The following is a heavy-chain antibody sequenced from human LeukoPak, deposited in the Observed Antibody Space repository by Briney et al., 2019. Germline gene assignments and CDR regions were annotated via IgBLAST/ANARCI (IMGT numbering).Heavy chain of an antibody. J-gene: IGHJ4*02. CDR3: ARVSWGSSSWYGDYFDY. V-gene: IGHV3-21*01. CDR2: ISSSSSYI. Sequence: PGGSLRLSCAASGFTFSSYSMNWVRQAPGKGLEWVSSISSSSSYIYYADSVKGRFTISRDNAKNSLYLQMNSLSAEDTAVYYCARVSWGSSSWYGDYFDYWGQGTLVTVSS. CDR1: GFTFSSYS. D-gene: IGHD6-13*01.